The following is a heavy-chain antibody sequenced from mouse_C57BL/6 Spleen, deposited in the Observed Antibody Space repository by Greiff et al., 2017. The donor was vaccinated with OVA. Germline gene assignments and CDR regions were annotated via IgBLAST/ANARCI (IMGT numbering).Heavy chain of an antibody. V-gene: IGHV1-50*01. J-gene: IGHJ2*01. D-gene: IGHD2-5*01. CDR1: GYTFTSYW. Sequence: QVQLQQSGAELVKPGASVKLSCKASGYTFTSYWMQWVKQRPGQGLEWIGEIDPSDSYTNYNQKFKGKATLTVDTSSSTAYMQLSSLTSEDSAVYYCARIYYSNRDYWGQGTTLTVSS. CDR2: IDPSDSYT. CDR3: ARIYYSNRDY.